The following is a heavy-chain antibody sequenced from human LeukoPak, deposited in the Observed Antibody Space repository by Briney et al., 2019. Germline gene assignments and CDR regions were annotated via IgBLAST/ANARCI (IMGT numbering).Heavy chain of an antibody. Sequence: SETLSLTCTVSGGSISSSGYYWNWIRQHPGKGLEWIGYIYHSGSTYHNPSLKSRVIISADTSKNQLSLKLSSVTAADTAVYYCARAELSHRGYHYGMDVWGQGTTVTVS. CDR2: IYHSGST. D-gene: IGHD1-14*01. V-gene: IGHV4-31*03. CDR1: GGSISSSGYY. J-gene: IGHJ6*02. CDR3: ARAELSHRGYHYGMDV.